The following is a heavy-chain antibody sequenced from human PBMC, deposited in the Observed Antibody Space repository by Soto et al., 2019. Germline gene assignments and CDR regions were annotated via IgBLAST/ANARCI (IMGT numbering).Heavy chain of an antibody. V-gene: IGHV3-21*01. J-gene: IGHJ4*02. Sequence: GGSLRLSCAASGFTFSSYSMNWVRQAPGKGLEWVSSISSSSGYIYYADSVKGRFTISRDNAKNSLYLQMNSLRAEDTAVYYCAIGLGYFDWLFPFDYRGQRTPVTVSS. CDR3: AIGLGYFDWLFPFDY. CDR1: GFTFSSYS. D-gene: IGHD3-9*01. CDR2: ISSSSGYI.